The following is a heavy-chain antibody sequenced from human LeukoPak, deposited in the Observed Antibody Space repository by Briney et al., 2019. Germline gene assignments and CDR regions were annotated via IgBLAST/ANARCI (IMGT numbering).Heavy chain of an antibody. V-gene: IGHV4-59*12. D-gene: IGHD6-13*01. CDR2: IYYSGST. CDR3: ARERTGRSSWYYYYMDV. CDR1: GGSISSYY. J-gene: IGHJ6*03. Sequence: SETLSLTCTVSGGSISSYYWSWIRQPPGKGLEWIGYIYYSGSTYYNPSLKSRVTISVDTSKNRFSLKLSSVTAADTAVYYCARERTGRSSWYYYYMDVWGKGTTVTVSS.